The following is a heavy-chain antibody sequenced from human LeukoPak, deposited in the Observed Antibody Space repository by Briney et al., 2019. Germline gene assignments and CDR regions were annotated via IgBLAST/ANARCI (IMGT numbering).Heavy chain of an antibody. CDR3: ARLNDYGDLDY. D-gene: IGHD4-17*01. CDR1: GGSSSGYY. CDR2: INHNGTT. V-gene: IGHV4-34*01. J-gene: IGHJ4*02. Sequence: SETLSLTCAVYGGSSSGYYWSWIRQPPGKGLEWIGEINHNGTTSYNPSLKSRVTISVDTSKNQFSLMLSSVTAADTAVYYCARLNDYGDLDYWGQGTLVTVSS.